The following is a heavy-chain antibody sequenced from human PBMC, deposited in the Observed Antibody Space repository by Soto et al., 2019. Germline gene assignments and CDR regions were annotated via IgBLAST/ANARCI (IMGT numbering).Heavy chain of an antibody. CDR3: ARENWFQDY. J-gene: IGHJ4*02. CDR2: INVDGSKT. V-gene: IGHV3-7*03. CDR1: GFTYTTYW. Sequence: QPGGSLRLSCVASGFTYTTYWMTWVRQAPGKGLEWVANINVDGSKTFYVGSVRGRFTISRDNAKKSLYLQMNSLRAEDTAVYYCARENWFQDYWGQGTLVTVSS. D-gene: IGHD3-9*01.